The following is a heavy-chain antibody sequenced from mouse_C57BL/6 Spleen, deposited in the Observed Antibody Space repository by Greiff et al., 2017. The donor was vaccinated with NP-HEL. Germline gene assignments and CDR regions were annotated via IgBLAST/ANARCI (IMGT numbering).Heavy chain of an antibody. CDR3: ARSNDYDEGAY. CDR2: IYPGDGDT. J-gene: IGHJ3*01. Sequence: VQLQQSGPELVKPGASVKISCKASGYAFSSSWMNWVKQRPGKGLEWIGRIYPGDGDTNYNGKFKGKATLTADKSSSTAYMQLSSLTSEDSAVYFCARSNDYDEGAYWGQGTLVTVSA. V-gene: IGHV1-82*01. D-gene: IGHD2-4*01. CDR1: GYAFSSSW.